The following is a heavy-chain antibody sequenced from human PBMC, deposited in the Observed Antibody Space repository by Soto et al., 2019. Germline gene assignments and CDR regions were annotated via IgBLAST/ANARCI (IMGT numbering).Heavy chain of an antibody. CDR1: GGSISSGGYY. Sequence: QVQLQESGPGLVKPSQTLSLTCTVSGGSISSGGYYWSWIRQHPGKGLEWIGYIYYSGSTYYNTSRQSRVNISVDTSKKQYSLMLSSGTAADTAVYYRARVGGINRFYPWGQGTLVTVSS. CDR2: IYYSGST. V-gene: IGHV4-31*03. J-gene: IGHJ5*02. CDR3: ARVGGINRFYP. D-gene: IGHD3-16*01.